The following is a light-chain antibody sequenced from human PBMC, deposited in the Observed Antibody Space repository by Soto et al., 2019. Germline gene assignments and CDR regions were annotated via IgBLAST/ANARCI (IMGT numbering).Light chain of an antibody. Sequence: QSALTQPASVSGSPGQSITISCTGTSSDVGGHNYVSWYQQHPGKAPKLIIYEVSNRPSGVSNRFSGSKSGNTASLTISGLQTEDESDYYCSSYTSSTTLVVFGGGTQLTVL. CDR1: SSDVGGHNY. J-gene: IGLJ2*01. CDR2: EVS. CDR3: SSYTSSTTLVV. V-gene: IGLV2-14*01.